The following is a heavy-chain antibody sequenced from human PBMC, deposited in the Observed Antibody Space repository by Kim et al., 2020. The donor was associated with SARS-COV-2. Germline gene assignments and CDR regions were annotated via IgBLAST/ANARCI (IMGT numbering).Heavy chain of an antibody. Sequence: GGSLRLSCAASGFTFSSYSMNWVRQAPGKGLEWVSSISSSSSYIYYADSVKGRFTISRDNAKNSLYLQMNSLRAEDTAVYYCAISIAAAVRSPTYYYGMDVWGQGTTVTVSS. J-gene: IGHJ6*02. CDR1: GFTFSSYS. D-gene: IGHD6-13*01. CDR2: ISSSSSYI. V-gene: IGHV3-21*01. CDR3: AISIAAAVRSPTYYYGMDV.